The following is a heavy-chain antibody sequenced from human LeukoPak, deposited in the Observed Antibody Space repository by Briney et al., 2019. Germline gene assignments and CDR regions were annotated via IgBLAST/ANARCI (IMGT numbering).Heavy chain of an antibody. Sequence: GGSLRLSCVASGFTFSRHWMHWVRQAPGKGLVWVSRINSDGSSTNYGDSVKGRFTISRDNAKNTLYLQMNSLRAEDTAVYYCARDRGFGELSDWFDPWGQGTLVTVSS. J-gene: IGHJ5*02. V-gene: IGHV3-74*01. CDR2: INSDGSST. CDR1: GFTFSRHW. D-gene: IGHD3-10*01. CDR3: ARDRGFGELSDWFDP.